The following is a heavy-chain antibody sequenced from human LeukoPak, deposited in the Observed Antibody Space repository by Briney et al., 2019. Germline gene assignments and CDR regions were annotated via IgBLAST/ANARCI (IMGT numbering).Heavy chain of an antibody. CDR1: GYTFTGYY. V-gene: IGHV1-2*02. Sequence: ASVKVSCKASGYTFTGYYMHWVRQAPGQGLEWMGWINPNSGGTNYAQKFQGRVTMTRDTSISTAYMELSRLRSDDTAVYYCARGELVSSWYAEYQFDYWDQGTLVTVSS. CDR3: ARGELVSSWYAEYQFDY. CDR2: INPNSGGT. J-gene: IGHJ4*02. D-gene: IGHD6-13*01.